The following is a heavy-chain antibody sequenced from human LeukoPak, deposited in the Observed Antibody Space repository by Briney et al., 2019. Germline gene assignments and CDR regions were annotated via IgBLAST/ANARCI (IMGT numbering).Heavy chain of an antibody. CDR1: GFTISDYS. V-gene: IGHV3-48*01. CDR3: SSRVGVLDY. J-gene: IGHJ4*02. Sequence: PVGTLRLSCAASGFTISDYSMNWVRQAPGKGLEWVSYISSSSSTIYYAYSEKGRFTISRANTKHSLYLQMDILRAEATAVYYSSSRVGVLDYWGQGTLVTVSS. D-gene: IGHD1-26*01. CDR2: ISSSSSTI.